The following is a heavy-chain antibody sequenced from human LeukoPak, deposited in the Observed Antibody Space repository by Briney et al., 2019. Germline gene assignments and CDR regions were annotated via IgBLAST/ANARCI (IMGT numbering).Heavy chain of an antibody. Sequence: PGGSLRLSCAASGFTFSSYSMNWVRQAPGKGLEWVSSISSSSSYIYYADSVKGRFTISRDNAKNSLYLQMNSLRAEDTAVYYCARVLLPGSFFDWLPPPVFDYWGQGTLVTVSS. CDR3: ARVLLPGSFFDWLPPPVFDY. J-gene: IGHJ4*02. D-gene: IGHD3-9*01. V-gene: IGHV3-21*01. CDR2: ISSSSSYI. CDR1: GFTFSSYS.